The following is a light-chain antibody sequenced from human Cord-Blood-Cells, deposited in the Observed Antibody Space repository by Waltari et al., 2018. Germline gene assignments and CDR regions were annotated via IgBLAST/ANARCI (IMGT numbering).Light chain of an antibody. J-gene: IGKJ4*01. CDR1: QRVSSSY. CDR2: GAS. V-gene: IGKV3-20*01. Sequence: IFLRQSRVPLVLSPGVLATMAYRARQRVSSSYLAWYQQKPGQAPRLLIYGASSRATGIPDRFSGSGSGTDFTLTISRLEPEDFAVYYCQQYGSSPGLTFGGGTKVEIK. CDR3: QQYGSSPGLT.